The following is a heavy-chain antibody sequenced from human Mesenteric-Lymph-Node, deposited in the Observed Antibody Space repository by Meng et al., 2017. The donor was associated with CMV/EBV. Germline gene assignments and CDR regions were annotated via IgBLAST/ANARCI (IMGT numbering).Heavy chain of an antibody. D-gene: IGHD6-6*01. CDR2: INWNGVST. CDR1: GFTFDDHA. Sequence: GGSLRLSCAASGFTFDDHAMSWVRQAPGKGLEWVSGINWNGVSTDYADSVKGRFTISRDNAKNSLYLQMDSLRAEDTALYYCVRDPRVRGSSSSRGFDPWGQGTLVTVSS. V-gene: IGHV3-20*04. CDR3: VRDPRVRGSSSSRGFDP. J-gene: IGHJ5*02.